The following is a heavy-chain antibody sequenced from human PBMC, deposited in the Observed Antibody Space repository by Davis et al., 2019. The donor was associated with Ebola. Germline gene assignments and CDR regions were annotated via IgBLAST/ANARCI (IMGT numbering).Heavy chain of an antibody. CDR3: ARARGPYYYYGMDV. CDR1: EFTFSSYG. CDR2: IWYDGSNK. J-gene: IGHJ6*02. Sequence: GESLTISCAASEFTFSSYGMPWVRQAPGKGLEWVAVIWYDGSNKYYADSVKGRFTISRDNSKNTLYLQMNSLRAEDTAVYYCARARGPYYYYGMDVWGQGTTVTVSS. V-gene: IGHV3-30*19.